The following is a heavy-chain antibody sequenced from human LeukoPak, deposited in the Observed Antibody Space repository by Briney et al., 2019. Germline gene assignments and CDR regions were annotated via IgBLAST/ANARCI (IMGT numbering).Heavy chain of an antibody. J-gene: IGHJ4*02. CDR1: GYTFTSYG. V-gene: IGHV1-18*01. Sequence: GPVQVSCKASGYTFTSYGISWVRQAPGQGLGWMGWISAYNGNTNYAQKLQGRVTMTTDTSTSTAYMELRSLRSDDTAVYYCARDYYYYDSSGYRFDYWGQGTLVTVYS. CDR3: ARDYYYYDSSGYRFDY. CDR2: ISAYNGNT. D-gene: IGHD3-22*01.